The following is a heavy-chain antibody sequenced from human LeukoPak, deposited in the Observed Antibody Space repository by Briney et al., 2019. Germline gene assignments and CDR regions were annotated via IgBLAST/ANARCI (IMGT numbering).Heavy chain of an antibody. V-gene: IGHV1-18*04. CDR1: GYTFTRYG. CDR3: ARLHNSNLPLTPQHDY. CDR2: IITYNGNT. Sequence: GASVKVSCKASGYTFTRYGISWVRQAPGQGLEWMGWIITYNGNTSSAQNFQGRVTMTTDTSTTTAYMEVKSLRCDDTAIFYCARLHNSNLPLTPQHDYWGQGTLVTVSS. D-gene: IGHD1-7*01. J-gene: IGHJ4*02.